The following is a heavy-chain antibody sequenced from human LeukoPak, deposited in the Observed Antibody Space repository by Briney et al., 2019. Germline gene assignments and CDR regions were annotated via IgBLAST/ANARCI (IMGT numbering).Heavy chain of an antibody. V-gene: IGHV1-18*04. CDR2: ISAYNGNT. D-gene: IGHD5-12*01. J-gene: IGHJ6*04. Sequence: ASVKVSCKASGYTFTSYGISWVRQAPGQGLERMGWISAYNGNTNYAQKLQGRVTMTTDTSTSTAYMELRSLRSDDTAVYYCARLGVATTGQMPYYYGMDVWGKGTTVTVSS. CDR3: ARLGVATTGQMPYYYGMDV. CDR1: GYTFTSYG.